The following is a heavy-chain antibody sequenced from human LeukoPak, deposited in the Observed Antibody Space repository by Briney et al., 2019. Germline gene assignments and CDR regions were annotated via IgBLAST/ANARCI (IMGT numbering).Heavy chain of an antibody. CDR2: IIPIFGTA. D-gene: IGHD6-13*01. CDR3: ARSPGIAEYYFDY. V-gene: IGHV1-69*13. CDR1: GGTFSSYA. Sequence: GASVTVSCKASGGTFSSYAISWVRQAPGQGLEWMGGIIPIFGTANYAQKSQGRVTITADESTSTAYMELSSLRSEDTAVYYCARSPGIAEYYFDYWGQGTLVTVSS. J-gene: IGHJ4*02.